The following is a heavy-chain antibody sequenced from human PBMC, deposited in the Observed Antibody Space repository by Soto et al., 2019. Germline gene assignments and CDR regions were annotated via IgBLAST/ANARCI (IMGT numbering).Heavy chain of an antibody. Sequence: ASVKVSCKASGYTFTTHAMHWVRQAPGQSLEWMGWINGGTGQTKHSQRFQGRVNITRDTSASTAYMELSSLRSEDTAVYYCARGKGMEENYYYYGLDIWGQGTKVTSP. CDR1: GYTFTTHA. D-gene: IGHD1-1*01. CDR2: INGGTGQT. V-gene: IGHV1-3*01. CDR3: ARGKGMEENYYYYGLDI. J-gene: IGHJ6*02.